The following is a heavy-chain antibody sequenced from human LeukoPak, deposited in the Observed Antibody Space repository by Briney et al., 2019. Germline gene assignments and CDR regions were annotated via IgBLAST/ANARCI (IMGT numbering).Heavy chain of an antibody. CDR2: ISAYNGNT. CDR1: GYTLTELS. CDR3: ARARIAAAGFWFDP. V-gene: IGHV1-18*01. Sequence: ASLKVSCKVSGYTLTELSVHWVRQAPGQGLEWMGWISAYNGNTNYAQKLQGRVTMTTDTPTSTAYMELRSLRSDDTAVYYCARARIAAAGFWFDPWGQGTLVTVSS. D-gene: IGHD6-13*01. J-gene: IGHJ5*02.